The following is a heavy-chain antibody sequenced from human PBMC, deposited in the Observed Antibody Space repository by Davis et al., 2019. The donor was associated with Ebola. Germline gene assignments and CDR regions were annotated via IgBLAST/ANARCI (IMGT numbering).Heavy chain of an antibody. V-gene: IGHV4-34*01. CDR1: GGSFSGYY. Sequence: SETLSLTCAVYGGSFSGYYWSWIRQPPGKGLEWIGEINHSGSTNYNPSLKSRVTISVDTSKNQFSLKLSSVTAADTAVYYCARVSFFHKKIAVWGQGTLVTVSS. D-gene: IGHD6-19*01. CDR2: INHSGST. CDR3: ARVSFFHKKIAV. J-gene: IGHJ4*02.